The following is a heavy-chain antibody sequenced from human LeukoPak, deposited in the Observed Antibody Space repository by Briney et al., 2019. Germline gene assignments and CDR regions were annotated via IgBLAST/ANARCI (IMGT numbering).Heavy chain of an antibody. V-gene: IGHV4-59*08. CDR2: IYYSGST. CDR3: ARYPFRGSGSYYGDY. D-gene: IGHD3-10*01. J-gene: IGHJ4*02. Sequence: SETLSLTCTVSGGSISSYYWSWIRQPPGKGLEWIGYIYYSGSTNYNPSLKSRVTISVDTSKNQFSLKLSSVTAADTAVYYCARYPFRGSGSYYGDYWGQGTLVTVSS. CDR1: GGSISSYY.